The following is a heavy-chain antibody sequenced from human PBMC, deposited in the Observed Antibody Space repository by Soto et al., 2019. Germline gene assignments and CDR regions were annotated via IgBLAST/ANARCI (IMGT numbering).Heavy chain of an antibody. D-gene: IGHD2-15*01. CDR1: GFTFSSYG. CDR2: ISYDGSNK. CDR3: AEGVQSVVNDGMDV. J-gene: IGHJ6*02. Sequence: QVQLVESGGGVVQPGRSLRLSCAASGFTFSSYGMHWVRQAPGKGLEWVAVISYDGSNKYYADSVKGRFTISRDNSKNTLYLQMNIMLAEDRAVYYCAEGVQSVVNDGMDVCGQGTTETVSS. V-gene: IGHV3-30*18.